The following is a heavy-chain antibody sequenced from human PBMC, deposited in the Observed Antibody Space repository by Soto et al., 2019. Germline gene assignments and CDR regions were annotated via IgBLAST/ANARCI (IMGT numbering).Heavy chain of an antibody. CDR3: ASGDGYNWNRLGYCQH. D-gene: IGHD1-20*01. CDR1: GYSFTSYW. J-gene: IGHJ1*01. Sequence: GESLKISCKGSGYSFTSYWISWVRQMPGKGLEWMGRIDPSDSYTKYSPSFQGHVTISADKSISTAYLQWSSLKASDTAMYYCASGDGYNWNRLGYCQHWGQGTLVTVS. CDR2: IDPSDSYT. V-gene: IGHV5-10-1*01.